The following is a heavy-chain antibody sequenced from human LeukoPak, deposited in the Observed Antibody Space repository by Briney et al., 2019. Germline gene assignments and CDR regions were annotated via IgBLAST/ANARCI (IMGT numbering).Heavy chain of an antibody. V-gene: IGHV4-39*07. Sequence: SETLSLTCTVSGGSISSSSYYWGWIRQPPGKGLEWIGSIYHSGSTYYNPSLKSRVTISVDTSKNQFSLKLSSVTAADTAVYYCARTTRGSYGLRGWFDPWGQGTLVTVSS. CDR1: GGSISSSSYY. J-gene: IGHJ5*02. CDR2: IYHSGST. CDR3: ARTTRGSYGLRGWFDP. D-gene: IGHD3-16*01.